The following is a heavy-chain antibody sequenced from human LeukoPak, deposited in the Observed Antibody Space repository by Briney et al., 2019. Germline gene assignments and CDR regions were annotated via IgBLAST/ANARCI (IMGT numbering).Heavy chain of an antibody. J-gene: IGHJ5*02. CDR2: IIPIFGTA. CDR1: GGTFSSYA. Sequence: ASVKVSCKASGGTFSSYAISWVRQAPGQGLEWMGGIIPIFGTANYAQKFQGRVTITADESTSTAYMELSSLRSEDTAVYYCARGEYSYGPRSNWFDPWGQGTLVTVSS. D-gene: IGHD5-18*01. V-gene: IGHV1-69*13. CDR3: ARGEYSYGPRSNWFDP.